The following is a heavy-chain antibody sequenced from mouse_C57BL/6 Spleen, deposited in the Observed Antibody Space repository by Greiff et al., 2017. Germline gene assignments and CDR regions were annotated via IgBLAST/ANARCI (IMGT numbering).Heavy chain of an antibody. CDR1: GYSFTGYY. CDR2: INPSTGGT. Sequence: VHVKQSGPELVKPGASVKISCKASGYSFTGYYMNWVKQSPEKSLEWIGEINPSTGGTTYNQKFKAKATLTVDKSSSTAYMQLKSLTSEDSAVYYWARRGVVPWDYWGQGTTLTVSS. V-gene: IGHV1-42*01. D-gene: IGHD1-1*01. J-gene: IGHJ2*01. CDR3: ARRGVVPWDY.